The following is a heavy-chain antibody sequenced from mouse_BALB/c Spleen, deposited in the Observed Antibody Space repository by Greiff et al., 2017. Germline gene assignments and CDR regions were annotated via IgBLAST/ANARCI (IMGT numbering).Heavy chain of an antibody. CDR1: GFTFSSFG. V-gene: IGHV5-17*02. D-gene: IGHD2-4*01. J-gene: IGHJ3*01. CDR2: ISSGSSTI. Sequence: EVKLVESGGGLVQPGGSRKLSCAASGFTFSSFGMHWVRQAPEKGLEWVAYISSGSSTIYYADTVKGRFTISRDNPKNTLFLQMTSLRSEDTAMYYCARSRDYPFAYWGQGTLVTVSA. CDR3: ARSRDYPFAY.